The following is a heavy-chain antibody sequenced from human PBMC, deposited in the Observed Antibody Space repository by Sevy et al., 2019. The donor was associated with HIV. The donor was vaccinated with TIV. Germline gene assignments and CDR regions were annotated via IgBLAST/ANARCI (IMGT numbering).Heavy chain of an antibody. CDR3: AGIVTGGSYVSGMDV. D-gene: IGHD2-21*02. V-gene: IGHV3-30-3*01. Sequence: GGSLRLSCATSGFMFSNYAMHWARQAPGKGLEWVALISYDGSNRYYADSVKGRFTISRDNSKYTLYVQMNSLKTEDTAVYYCAGIVTGGSYVSGMDVWGQGTTVTVSS. CDR2: ISYDGSNR. CDR1: GFMFSNYA. J-gene: IGHJ6*02.